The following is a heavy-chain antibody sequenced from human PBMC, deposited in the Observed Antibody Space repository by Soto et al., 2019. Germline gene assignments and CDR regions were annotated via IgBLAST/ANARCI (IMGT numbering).Heavy chain of an antibody. CDR1: GESFNGYY. V-gene: IGHV4-34*01. CDR3: ARGKRGSSWYRGEEKYYYYGMDV. Sequence: QVQLQQWGAGLLKPSETLSLTCTAYGESFNGYYWSWIRQPPGKGLEWIGEIHHSGSTNYNPSLKSLVTFSIDTSKRQFSLNVRSVPAADTAVYYCARGKRGSSWYRGEEKYYYYGMDVWGQGPPVTVSS. D-gene: IGHD6-13*01. CDR2: IHHSGST. J-gene: IGHJ6*02.